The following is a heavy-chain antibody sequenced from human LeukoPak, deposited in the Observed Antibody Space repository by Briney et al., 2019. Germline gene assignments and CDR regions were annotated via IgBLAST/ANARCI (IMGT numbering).Heavy chain of an antibody. CDR1: GYTFTSYG. D-gene: IGHD6-13*01. Sequence: ASVKVSCKASGYTFTSYGISWVRQAPGQGLEWIGWISAYNGNTNYAQKLQGRVTMTTDTSTSTAYMDLRSLRSDDTAVYYCARLIYLYSNRRDFDYWGQGTLVTVSS. J-gene: IGHJ4*02. CDR2: ISAYNGNT. V-gene: IGHV1-18*01. CDR3: ARLIYLYSNRRDFDY.